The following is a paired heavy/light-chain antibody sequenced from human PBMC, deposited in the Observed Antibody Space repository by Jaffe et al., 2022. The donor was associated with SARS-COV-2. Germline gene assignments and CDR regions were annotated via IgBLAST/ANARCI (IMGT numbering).Heavy chain of an antibody. CDR2: VYVSGIT. CDR1: GDSISSVTYY. Sequence: QVQLQESGPGLVRPSQTLSLTCTVSGDSISSVTYYWGWIRQPAGKGLEWIGRVYVSGITNYNPSLKGRVSISIDTSKNQFSLTLTSVTAADTAVYYCVRDADYAAWFDPWGQGTLVTVSS. V-gene: IGHV4-61*02. D-gene: IGHD3-16*01. CDR3: VRDADYAAWFDP. J-gene: IGHJ5*02.
Light chain of an antibody. CDR1: SADIGTYGY. V-gene: IGLV2-8*01. J-gene: IGLJ2*01. CDR3: SSYAGNNNVV. Sequence: QSALTQPPSASGSPGQSVTISCTGTSADIGTYGYVSWYQQHPGKAPKLIMFEVNKRPSGVPYRFSGSKSGKTASLTVSGLQVDDEASYYCSSYAGNNNVVFGGGTKLTVL. CDR2: EVN.